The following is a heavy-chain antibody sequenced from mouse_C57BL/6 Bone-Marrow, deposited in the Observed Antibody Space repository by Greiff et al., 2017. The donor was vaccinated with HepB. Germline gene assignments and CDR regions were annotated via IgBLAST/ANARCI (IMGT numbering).Heavy chain of an antibody. CDR2: IWTGGGR. Sequence: VKVVESGPGLVEPSQSLSITCNVSGFSFTSYAISWVSQPPGKGLEWLGVIWTGGGRNYNSAIKSRLSISKANYKSQAFLKMNSLQTADNARYYCARTSCVFDYCGPGTTLSVSS. J-gene: IGHJ2*01. V-gene: IGHV2-9-1*01. CDR3: ARTSCVFDY. CDR1: GFSFTSYA.